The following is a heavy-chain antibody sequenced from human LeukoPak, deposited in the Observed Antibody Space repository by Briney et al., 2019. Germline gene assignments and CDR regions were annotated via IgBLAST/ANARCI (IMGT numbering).Heavy chain of an antibody. CDR2: ISPSGGST. CDR1: GYTLTSNY. Sequence: GASVKVSCKASGYTLTSNYIHWVRQAAGQGLEWMGLISPSGGSTTYAQKFQGGVTMTRDTSTSTVYMELTSLRSEDTAVYYCAKGRSDFFAYYYYLDVWGKGTTVTVSS. V-gene: IGHV1-46*03. D-gene: IGHD2-21*02. J-gene: IGHJ6*03. CDR3: AKGRSDFFAYYYYLDV.